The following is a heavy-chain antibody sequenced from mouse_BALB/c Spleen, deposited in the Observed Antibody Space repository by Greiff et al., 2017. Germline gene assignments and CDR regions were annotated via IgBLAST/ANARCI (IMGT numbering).Heavy chain of an antibody. V-gene: IGHV1S81*02. CDR1: GYTFTSYW. CDR3: ARTYGKGAMDY. CDR2: INPSNGRT. Sequence: VQLQQPGAELVKPGASVKLSCKASGYTFTSYWMHWVKQRPGQGLEWIGEINPSNGRTNYNEKFKSKATLTVDKSSSTAYMQLSSLTSEDSAVYYCARTYGKGAMDYWGQGTSVTVSS. D-gene: IGHD2-1*01. J-gene: IGHJ4*01.